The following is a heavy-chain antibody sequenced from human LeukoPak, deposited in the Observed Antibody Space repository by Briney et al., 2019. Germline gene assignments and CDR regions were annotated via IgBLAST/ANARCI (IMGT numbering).Heavy chain of an antibody. CDR1: GFTFSSYA. CDR3: AKTDYDFWSGSQPALGLFDY. CDR2: ISGSGGST. J-gene: IGHJ4*02. V-gene: IGHV3-23*01. D-gene: IGHD3-3*01. Sequence: GGSLRLSCAAFGFTFSSYAMSWVRQAPGKGLEWVSAISGSGGSTYYADSVKGRFTISRDNSKNTLYLQMNSLRAEDTAVYYCAKTDYDFWSGSQPALGLFDYWGQGTLVTVSS.